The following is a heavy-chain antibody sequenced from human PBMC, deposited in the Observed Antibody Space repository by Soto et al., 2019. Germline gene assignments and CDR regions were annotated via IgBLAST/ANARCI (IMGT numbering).Heavy chain of an antibody. J-gene: IGHJ3*02. V-gene: IGHV4-39*01. CDR1: GGSIISSSYC. CDR2: IYYSGST. D-gene: IGHD3-16*01. Sequence: SETLSLTCTVSGGSIISSSYCWGWIRQPPGKGLEWIGSIYYSGSTYYNPSLKSRVTISVDTSKNQFSLKLSSVTAADTAVYYCARQTDDSYTFNAFDIWGQGTMVTVSS. CDR3: ARQTDDSYTFNAFDI.